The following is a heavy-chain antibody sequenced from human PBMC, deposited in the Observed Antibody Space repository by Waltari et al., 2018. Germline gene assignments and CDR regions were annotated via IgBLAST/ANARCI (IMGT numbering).Heavy chain of an antibody. D-gene: IGHD6-19*01. V-gene: IGHV3-9*01. Sequence: EVQLVESGGGLVQPGRSLRLSCAASGFTFDDYAMHWVRQAPGKGLEWVSGISWNSGTTGYADSLKCRFTVSRDNAKNSLYLQMNSLRAEDTAFYYCAKALSVAATGFDYWGQGTLVTVSS. J-gene: IGHJ4*02. CDR2: ISWNSGTT. CDR3: AKALSVAATGFDY. CDR1: GFTFDDYA.